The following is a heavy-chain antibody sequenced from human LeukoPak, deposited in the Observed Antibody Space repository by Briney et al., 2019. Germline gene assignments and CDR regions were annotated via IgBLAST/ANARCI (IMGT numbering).Heavy chain of an antibody. D-gene: IGHD6-19*01. Sequence: GASVKVSCKVSGYTLTELSMHWVRQAPGKGLEWMGGFDPEDGETIYAQKFQGRVTMTEDTSTDTAYMELSSLRSEDTAVYYCATDRGAVAGTPPSFDYRGQGTLVTVSS. CDR3: ATDRGAVAGTPPSFDY. CDR2: FDPEDGET. V-gene: IGHV1-24*01. J-gene: IGHJ4*02. CDR1: GYTLTELS.